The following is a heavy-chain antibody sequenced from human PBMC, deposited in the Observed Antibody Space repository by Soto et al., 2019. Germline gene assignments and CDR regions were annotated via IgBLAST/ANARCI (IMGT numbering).Heavy chain of an antibody. CDR1: GFTFSNYA. J-gene: IGHJ3*02. Sequence: TGGSLRLSWAASGFTFSNYAMIRVSQAPGKGLEWVSAISGSGGSTYYADSVKGRFTISRDNSKNTLYLQMNSLRAEDTAVYYCAKDRGDYLGAFDIWGQGTMVTVSS. CDR3: AKDRGDYLGAFDI. V-gene: IGHV3-23*01. CDR2: ISGSGGST. D-gene: IGHD4-17*01.